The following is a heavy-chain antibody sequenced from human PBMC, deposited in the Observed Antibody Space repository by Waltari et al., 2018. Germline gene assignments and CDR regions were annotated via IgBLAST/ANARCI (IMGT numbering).Heavy chain of an antibody. CDR1: GFSDYT. D-gene: IGHD2-15*01. CDR3: ASAPRPMVSAPFDY. J-gene: IGHJ4*02. V-gene: IGHV3-23*04. CDR2: ISNSGDMT. Sequence: EVQLVESGGGLVQPGGSLRLSCSGFGFSDYTMAWVRQAPGKGRWWVSGISNSGDMTSYADSVKGRFTISRDTSKNTLFLQMNGLRAEDTAIYYCASAPRPMVSAPFDYWGQGVLVTVSS.